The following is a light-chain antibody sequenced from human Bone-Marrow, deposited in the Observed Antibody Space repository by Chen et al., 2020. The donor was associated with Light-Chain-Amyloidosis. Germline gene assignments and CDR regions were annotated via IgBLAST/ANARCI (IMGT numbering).Light chain of an antibody. J-gene: IGKJ4*01. Sequence: EIVLTQSPGTLSLSPGEGANLSCRASQTISSNYLTWYQQKFGQAPRLLIYVSSSRATGIPDRFTGSGSGTDFTLTINRLEPEDFAMYYCQQYGTSPLTFGVGTKVEIK. CDR3: QQYGTSPLT. V-gene: IGKV3-20*01. CDR1: QTISSNY. CDR2: VSS.